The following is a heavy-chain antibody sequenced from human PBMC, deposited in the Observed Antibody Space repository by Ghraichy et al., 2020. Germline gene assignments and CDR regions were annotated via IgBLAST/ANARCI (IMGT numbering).Heavy chain of an antibody. J-gene: IGHJ4*02. V-gene: IGHV4-59*01. D-gene: IGHD4-17*01. CDR3: ASETTMYYLDY. CDR2: FHDSGST. CDR1: GGSISSYY. Sequence: SETLSLTCTVSGGSISSYYWNWIRQPPGKGLEWIGYFHDSGSTNSNPSLKSRATILVDMSRHQLSLKLTSVTAADTAVYYCASETTMYYLDYWGQGTLVTVSS.